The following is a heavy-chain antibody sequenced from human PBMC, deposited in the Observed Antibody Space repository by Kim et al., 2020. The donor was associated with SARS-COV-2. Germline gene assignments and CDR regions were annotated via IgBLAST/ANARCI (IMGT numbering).Heavy chain of an antibody. CDR2: ISAYNGNT. D-gene: IGHD3-10*01. J-gene: IGHJ6*02. Sequence: ASVKVSCKASGYTFTSYGISWVRQAPGQGLEWMGWISAYNGNTNYAQKLQGRVTMTTDTSTSTAYMELRSLRSDDTAVYYCARQVVRAYYGSGSYFSAINYYYYGMDFWGQGTTVTVSS. V-gene: IGHV1-18*01. CDR3: ARQVVRAYYGSGSYFSAINYYYYGMDF. CDR1: GYTFTSYG.